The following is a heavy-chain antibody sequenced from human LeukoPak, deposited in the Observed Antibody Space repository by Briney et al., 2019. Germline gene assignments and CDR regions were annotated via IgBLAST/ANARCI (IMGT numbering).Heavy chain of an antibody. CDR1: GDSIRSGGYY. Sequence: ASQTLSLTCTVSGDSIRSGGYYWGWIRQHPGKGLEWIGYIYYSVSTYYNPSLKSRVTISVYTSKNQLSLKLSSVTAADTAVYYCARVPEKYSSSGFESWGQGTLVTVSS. CDR3: ARVPEKYSSSGFES. J-gene: IGHJ4*02. D-gene: IGHD6-6*01. V-gene: IGHV4-31*03. CDR2: IYYSVST.